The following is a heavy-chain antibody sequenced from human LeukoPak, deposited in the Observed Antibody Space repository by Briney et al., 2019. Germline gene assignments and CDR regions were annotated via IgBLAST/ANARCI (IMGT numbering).Heavy chain of an antibody. CDR2: MNPNSGNT. V-gene: IGHV1-8*01. CDR3: ARGTRHGGYSGYDSDY. J-gene: IGHJ4*02. D-gene: IGHD5-12*01. Sequence: GASVKVSCKASGYTFTSYDINWVRQATGQGLEWKGWMNPNSGNTGYAQKFQGRVTMTRNTSISTAYMELSSLRSEDTAVYYCARGTRHGGYSGYDSDYWGQGTLVTVSS. CDR1: GYTFTSYD.